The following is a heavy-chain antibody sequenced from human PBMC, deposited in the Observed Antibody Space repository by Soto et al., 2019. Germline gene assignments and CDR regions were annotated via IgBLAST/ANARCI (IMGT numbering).Heavy chain of an antibody. V-gene: IGHV3-48*02. J-gene: IGHJ5*02. CDR3: AREAYSSGLNWFDP. D-gene: IGHD6-19*01. Sequence: EVQLVESGGGLVQPGGSVRLSCAASGFTFSSYSMNWVRQAPGKGLEWVSYISSSSSTIYYADSVKGRFTISRDNAKNSLDLQMNSLRDEDTAVYYCAREAYSSGLNWFDPWGQGTLVTVSS. CDR2: ISSSSSTI. CDR1: GFTFSSYS.